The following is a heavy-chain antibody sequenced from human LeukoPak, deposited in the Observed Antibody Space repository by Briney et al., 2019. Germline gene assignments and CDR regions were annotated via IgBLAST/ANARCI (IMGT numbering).Heavy chain of an antibody. Sequence: SETLSLTCTVSGGSISSSSYYWGWIRQPPGKGLEWIGSIYYSGSTYYNPSLKSRVTISVDTSKNQFSLKLSSVTAADTAVYYCARLRWGFWSGYRYYYYYYMDVWGKGTTVTVSS. V-gene: IGHV4-39*07. CDR3: ARLRWGFWSGYRYYYYYYMDV. D-gene: IGHD3-3*01. CDR1: GGSISSSSYY. CDR2: IYYSGST. J-gene: IGHJ6*03.